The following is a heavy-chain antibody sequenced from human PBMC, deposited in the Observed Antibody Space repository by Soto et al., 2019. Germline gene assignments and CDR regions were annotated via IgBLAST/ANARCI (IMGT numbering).Heavy chain of an antibody. J-gene: IGHJ6*02. Sequence: ASETLSLTCAVYGGSFSGYYWSWIRQPPGKGLEWIGEINHSGSTNYNPSLKSRVTISVDTSKNQFSLKLSSVTAADTAVYYCARSRVVPAAILRGDYYYYGMDVWGQGTTVTVSS. CDR1: GGSFSGYY. V-gene: IGHV4-34*01. D-gene: IGHD2-2*02. CDR3: ARSRVVPAAILRGDYYYYGMDV. CDR2: INHSGST.